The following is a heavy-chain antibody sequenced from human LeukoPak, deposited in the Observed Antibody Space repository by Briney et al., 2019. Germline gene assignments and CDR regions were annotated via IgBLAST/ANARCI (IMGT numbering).Heavy chain of an antibody. D-gene: IGHD3-22*01. CDR3: TKGFLSYDSSGHFDY. J-gene: IGHJ4*02. V-gene: IGHV3-15*07. CDR2: IKSKTDGGTT. Sequence: PGGSLRLSCAASGFTFSNAWMNWVRQAPGKGLEWVGRIKSKTDGGTTDYAAPVKGRFTISRDDSKNTLYLQMNSLKTEDTAVYYCTKGFLSYDSSGHFDYWGQGTLVTVSS. CDR1: GFTFSNAW.